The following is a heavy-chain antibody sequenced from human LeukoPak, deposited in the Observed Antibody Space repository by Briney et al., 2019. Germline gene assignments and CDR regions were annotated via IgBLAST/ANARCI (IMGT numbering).Heavy chain of an antibody. Sequence: PSETLSLTCTVSGGSISSYYWSWIRQPAGKGLEWIGRIYTSGSTNYNPSLKSRVTTSVDTSKNQFSLKLSSVTAADTAVYYCARDRYYYDSSGYSDAFDIWGQGTMVTVSS. CDR1: GGSISSYY. D-gene: IGHD3-22*01. CDR3: ARDRYYYDSSGYSDAFDI. CDR2: IYTSGST. J-gene: IGHJ3*02. V-gene: IGHV4-4*07.